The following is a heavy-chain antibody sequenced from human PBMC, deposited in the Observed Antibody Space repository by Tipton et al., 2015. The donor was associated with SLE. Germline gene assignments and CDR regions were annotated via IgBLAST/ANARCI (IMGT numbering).Heavy chain of an antibody. CDR2: IYYSGST. CDR1: GYSISSAHY. D-gene: IGHD3-10*01. V-gene: IGHV4-38-2*02. Sequence: TLSLTCTVSGYSISSAHYWGWIRQPPGKGLEWIGSIYYSGSTYYHPSLKSRVTISVDTSKNQFSLKLSSVTAADTAVYYCARAFRETRTYYYYYMDVWGKGTTVTVSS. J-gene: IGHJ6*03. CDR3: ARAFRETRTYYYYYMDV.